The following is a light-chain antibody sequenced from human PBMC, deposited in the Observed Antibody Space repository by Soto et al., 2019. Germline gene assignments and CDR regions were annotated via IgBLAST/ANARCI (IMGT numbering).Light chain of an antibody. J-gene: IGLJ1*01. CDR3: QSYDSSLSFYV. V-gene: IGLV1-40*01. Sequence: QSVLTQPPSVSGAPGQRVTISCTGSSSNIGAGYDVHWYQQLPGTAPKLLIYGNSNRPSGVPDRFSGSKSGTSASLAITGLQAVDEADYYCQSYDSSLSFYVFGTGTKLTVL. CDR1: SSNIGAGYD. CDR2: GNS.